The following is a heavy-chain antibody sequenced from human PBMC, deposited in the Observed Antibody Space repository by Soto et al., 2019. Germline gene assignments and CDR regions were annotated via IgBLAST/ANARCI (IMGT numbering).Heavy chain of an antibody. CDR2: ISAAGDP. J-gene: IGHJ6*02. V-gene: IGHV3-13*05. D-gene: IGHD2-21*02. Sequence: EVQLVESGGGLVQPGGSLRLSCEASGFTFRNYDMHWVRQGTGKGLEWVSGISAAGDPDYADSVEGRFTISRENAQNSFFLQINSLRVGDTAVYYCARTARDFYGLDVWGQGTMVIVSS. CDR3: ARTARDFYGLDV. CDR1: GFTFRNYD.